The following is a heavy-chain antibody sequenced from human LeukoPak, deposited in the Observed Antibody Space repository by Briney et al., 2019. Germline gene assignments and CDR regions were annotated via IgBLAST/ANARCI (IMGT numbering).Heavy chain of an antibody. CDR1: GGSFSGYY. Sequence: PSETLSLTCAVYGGSFSGYYWSCIRQPPGKGLEWIGEINHSGSTNYDPSLKSRVTISIDTSKNQFSLKLSSVTAADTAVYYCARGNLVAATPFDYWGQGTLVTVSS. CDR3: ARGNLVAATPFDY. D-gene: IGHD2-15*01. J-gene: IGHJ4*02. CDR2: INHSGST. V-gene: IGHV4-34*01.